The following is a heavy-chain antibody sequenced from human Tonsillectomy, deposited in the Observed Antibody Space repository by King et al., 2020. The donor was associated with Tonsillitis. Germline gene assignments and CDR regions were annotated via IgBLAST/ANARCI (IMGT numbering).Heavy chain of an antibody. CDR3: ASLRGYYYDSSDYPQGGWFDP. CDR1: GGSISSGGYY. D-gene: IGHD3-22*01. J-gene: IGHJ5*02. V-gene: IGHV4-31*03. CDR2: IYYSGST. Sequence: VQLQESGPGLVKPSQTLSLTCTVSGGSISSGGYYWSWIRQHPGKGLEWIGYIYYSGSTYYNPSLRSRVTISVDTSKNQFSLKLNSVTAADTAVYYCASLRGYYYDSSDYPQGGWFDPWGQGTLVTVSS.